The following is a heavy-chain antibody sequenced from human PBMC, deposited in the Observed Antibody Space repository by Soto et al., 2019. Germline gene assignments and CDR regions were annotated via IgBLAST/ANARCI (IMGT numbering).Heavy chain of an antibody. CDR3: ARDPGGHYCTSTSCLYIFDR. Sequence: EVQLLESGGALVQPGGSLRLSCAASGFTFSNHAMNWVRQAPGKGLEWVSTISDSGSTYYADSVKGRFTISRDNSKNTLYLQMNSLSAADTALYYCARDPGGHYCTSTSCLYIFDRWGQGTLVIVSS. J-gene: IGHJ4*02. CDR1: GFTFSNHA. CDR2: ISDSGST. V-gene: IGHV3-23*01. D-gene: IGHD2-2*01.